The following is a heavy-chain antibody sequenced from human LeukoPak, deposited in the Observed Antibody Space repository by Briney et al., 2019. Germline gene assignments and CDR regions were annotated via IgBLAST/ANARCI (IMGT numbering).Heavy chain of an antibody. CDR2: IYYSGST. CDR1: GGSISSSSYY. Sequence: SETLSLTCTVSGGSISSSSYYWGWIRQPPGKGLEWIGSIYYSGSTYYNPSLKSRVTTSVDTSKNQFSLKLSSVTAADTAVYYCARVYYYYYYMDVWGKGTTVTISS. J-gene: IGHJ6*03. CDR3: ARVYYYYYYMDV. V-gene: IGHV4-39*01.